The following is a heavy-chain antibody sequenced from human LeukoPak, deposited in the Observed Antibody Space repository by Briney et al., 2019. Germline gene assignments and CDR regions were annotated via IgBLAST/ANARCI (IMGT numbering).Heavy chain of an antibody. J-gene: IGHJ5*02. D-gene: IGHD3-3*01. CDR1: GYTFTSYY. CDR2: INPSGGST. Sequence: ASVKVSCKASGYTFTSYYMHWVRQAPGQGLEWMGIINPSGGSTSYAQKFQGRVTMTRDTSTSTVYMELSSLRSDDTAVYYCARLNAPNYDFWSGYRSRWFDPWGQGTLVTVSS. CDR3: ARLNAPNYDFWSGYRSRWFDP. V-gene: IGHV1-46*01.